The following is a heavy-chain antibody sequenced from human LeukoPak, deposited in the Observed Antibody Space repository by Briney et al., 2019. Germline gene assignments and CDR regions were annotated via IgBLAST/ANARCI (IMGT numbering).Heavy chain of an antibody. J-gene: IGHJ4*02. CDR3: ARGSDTAMVPLSY. D-gene: IGHD5-18*01. Sequence: GGSLRLSCAASGFTFSDYYMSWIRRAPGKGLEWVSYISSSGSTIYYADSVKGRFTISRDNAKNSLYLQMNSLRAEDTAVYYCARGSDTAMVPLSYWGQGTLVTVSS. CDR1: GFTFSDYY. CDR2: ISSSGSTI. V-gene: IGHV3-11*01.